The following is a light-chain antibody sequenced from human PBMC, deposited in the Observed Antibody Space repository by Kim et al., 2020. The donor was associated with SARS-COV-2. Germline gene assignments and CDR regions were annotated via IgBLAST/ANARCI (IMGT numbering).Light chain of an antibody. J-gene: IGKJ1*01. CDR3: HQYATSPWT. CDR1: QSVNNNY. CDR2: GAS. V-gene: IGKV3-20*01. Sequence: EIVLTQSPGPLSLSPGERATLSCRASQSVNNNYLAWFQQKPGQAPRLLIYGASSRATGIPDRFSGSGSGTDFTLTISRLEPEDFAVYYCHQYATSPWTFGQGTKVDIK.